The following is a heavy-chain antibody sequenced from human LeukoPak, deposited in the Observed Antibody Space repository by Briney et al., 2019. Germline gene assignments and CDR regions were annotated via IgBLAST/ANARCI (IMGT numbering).Heavy chain of an antibody. V-gene: IGHV1-69*05. CDR3: ARDTSSSHEMIVFDY. J-gene: IGHJ4*02. CDR1: GGTFSSYA. D-gene: IGHD6-6*01. CDR2: IIPIFGTA. Sequence: KISCKASGGTFSSYAISWVRQAPGQGLEWMGRIIPIFGTANYAQKFQGRVTITTDESTSTAYMELSSLRSEDTAVYYCARDTSSSHEMIVFDYWGQGTLVTVSS.